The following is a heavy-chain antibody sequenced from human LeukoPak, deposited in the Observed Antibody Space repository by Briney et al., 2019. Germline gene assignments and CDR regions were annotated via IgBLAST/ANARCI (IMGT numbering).Heavy chain of an antibody. CDR2: IYPSGST. Sequence: SETLSLTCTVSGGSISGTDYYWDWIRQPPGKGLEWIGRIYPSGSTNYNPSLKSRVTISVDTSKNQFSLNLNSVTAADTAVYYCAREGTDGFDYWGQGALVTVSS. J-gene: IGHJ4*02. CDR3: AREGTDGFDY. D-gene: IGHD1-1*01. V-gene: IGHV4-39*07. CDR1: GGSISGTDYY.